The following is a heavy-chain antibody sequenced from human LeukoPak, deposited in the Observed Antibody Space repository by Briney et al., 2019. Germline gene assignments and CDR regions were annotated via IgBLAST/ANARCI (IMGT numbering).Heavy chain of an antibody. CDR3: ATHGTISSSQGVYAFDM. V-gene: IGHV4-59*08. J-gene: IGHJ3*02. CDR2: IYYSGST. CDR1: GGSISSYY. Sequence: SETLSLTCTVSGGSISSYYWSWIRQPPGRGLEWIGYIYYSGSTNYNPSLKSGVSISIDTSKNQFSLRLSSVTAADSALYYCATHGTISSSQGVYAFDMWGQGTMVTVSS. D-gene: IGHD6-13*01.